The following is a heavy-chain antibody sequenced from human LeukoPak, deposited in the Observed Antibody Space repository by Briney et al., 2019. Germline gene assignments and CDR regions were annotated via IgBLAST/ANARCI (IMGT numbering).Heavy chain of an antibody. V-gene: IGHV3-23*01. D-gene: IGHD3-10*01. CDR1: GFTFSSYA. J-gene: IGHJ4*02. CDR3: ASYGSGSYSLSTD. Sequence: QAGGSLRLFCAASGFTFSSYAMSSVRQAPGEWLEWLSAIRGSGGSTYYADSVKGRFTISRDNSKNTLYLQMNSLRAEDTAVYYCASYGSGSYSLSTDWGQGTLVTVSS. CDR2: IRGSGGST.